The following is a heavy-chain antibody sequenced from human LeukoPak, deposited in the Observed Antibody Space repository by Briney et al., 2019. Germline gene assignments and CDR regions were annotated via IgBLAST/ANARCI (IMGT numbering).Heavy chain of an antibody. CDR1: SYTFTRYG. CDR2: INPNSGGT. D-gene: IGHD3-10*01. CDR3: ARVGYYYGSGSFDLDY. V-gene: IGHV1-2*02. J-gene: IGHJ4*02. Sequence: ASVKVSCKASSYTFTRYGISWVRQAPGQGLEWMGWINPNSGGTNYAQKFQGRVTMTRDTSISTAYMELSRLRSDDTAVYYCARVGYYYGSGSFDLDYWGQGTLVTVSS.